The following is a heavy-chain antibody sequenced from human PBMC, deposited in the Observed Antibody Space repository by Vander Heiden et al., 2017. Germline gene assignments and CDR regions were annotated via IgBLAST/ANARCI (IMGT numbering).Heavy chain of an antibody. Sequence: QITLTESGPTLVKPTQTLTLACTFSGFSLRTSGVGVGCIRQPPGKALEWLALIYWDDDKRYSPSLKSRLTITKDTSKNQVVLTMTNMDPVDTATYYCAHSLGGSYSFRFDPWGQGTLVTVSS. CDR2: IYWDDDK. CDR1: GFSLRTSGVG. D-gene: IGHD1-26*01. J-gene: IGHJ5*02. V-gene: IGHV2-5*02. CDR3: AHSLGGSYSFRFDP.